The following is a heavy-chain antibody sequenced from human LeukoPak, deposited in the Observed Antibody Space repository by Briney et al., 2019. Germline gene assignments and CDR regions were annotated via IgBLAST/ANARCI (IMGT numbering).Heavy chain of an antibody. D-gene: IGHD3-22*01. CDR3: ARDLRSSGYYAFDY. J-gene: IGHJ4*02. Sequence: GGSLRLSCAASGFTFSSYSMNRVRQAPGKGLEWVSSISSSSSYINYADSVKGRFTISRDNAKNSLYLQMNSLRAEDTAVYYCARDLRSSGYYAFDYWGQGILVTVSS. CDR2: ISSSSSYI. V-gene: IGHV3-21*01. CDR1: GFTFSSYS.